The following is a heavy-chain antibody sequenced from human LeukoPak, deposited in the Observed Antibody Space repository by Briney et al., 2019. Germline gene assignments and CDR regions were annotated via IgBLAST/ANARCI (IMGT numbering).Heavy chain of an antibody. CDR1: RFTFSSYC. V-gene: IGHV3-7*01. CDR3: ARDVFGSEFPFDF. Sequence: PGGSLRLSCAASRFTFSSYCMSWVRQAPGKGLEWVANIKQAGSEKYYLDSVKGRFTISRDNARNSLYLHMNSLRAEDTAVYYCARDVFGSEFPFDFWGQGTLVTVSS. J-gene: IGHJ4*02. D-gene: IGHD3-10*01. CDR2: IKQAGSEK.